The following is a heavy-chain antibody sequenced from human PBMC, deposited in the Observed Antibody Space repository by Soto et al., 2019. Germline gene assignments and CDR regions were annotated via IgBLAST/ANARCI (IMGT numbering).Heavy chain of an antibody. Sequence: GGSLRLSCVASGFTFSNYAMSWVRQAPGKGLEWVSIISGTGASTYYADSVKGRFTISRDSSKNTVYLQMNSLRAEDTAVYYCAKGSGGYSGSFDYWGQGTLVTVSS. CDR2: ISGTGAST. J-gene: IGHJ4*02. CDR3: AKGSGGYSGSFDY. V-gene: IGHV3-23*01. D-gene: IGHD1-26*01. CDR1: GFTFSNYA.